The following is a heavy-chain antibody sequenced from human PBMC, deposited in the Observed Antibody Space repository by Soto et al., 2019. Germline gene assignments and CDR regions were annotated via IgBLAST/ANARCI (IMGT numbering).Heavy chain of an antibody. V-gene: IGHV3-33*01. D-gene: IGHD3-22*01. J-gene: IGHJ6*02. CDR2: IWYDGSNK. Sequence: GGSLRLSCAASGFTFSSYGMHWVRQAPGKGLEWVAVIWYDGSNKYYADSVKGRFTISRDNSKNTLYLQMNSLRAEDTAVYYCARVGYYYDSSGYYYDYYYYYGMDVWGQGTTVTVSS. CDR3: ARVGYYYDSSGYYYDYYYYYGMDV. CDR1: GFTFSSYG.